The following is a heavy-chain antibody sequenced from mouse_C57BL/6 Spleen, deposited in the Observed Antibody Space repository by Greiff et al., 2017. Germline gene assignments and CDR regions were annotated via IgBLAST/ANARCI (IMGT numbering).Heavy chain of an antibody. V-gene: IGHV1-15*01. CDR1: GYTFTDYE. D-gene: IGHD2-4*01. CDR3: TRYDYVWKDS. CDR2: IDPETGGT. Sequence: VQLQESGAELVRPGASVTLSCKASGYTFTDYEMHWVKQTPVHGLEWIGAIDPETGGTAYNQKFKGKAILTADKSSSTAYMELRSLTSEDSAVCYCTRYDYVWKDSWGQGASATVSS. J-gene: IGHJ4*01.